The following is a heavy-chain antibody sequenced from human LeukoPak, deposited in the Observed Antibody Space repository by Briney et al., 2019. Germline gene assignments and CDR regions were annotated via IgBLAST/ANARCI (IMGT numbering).Heavy chain of an antibody. CDR2: ITASGPTT. CDR3: AKSQSCSGGSCWGFDY. V-gene: IGHV3-23*01. J-gene: IGHJ4*02. CDR1: GFTLTTYA. Sequence: GGSLRLSCAASGFTLTTYAMTWVRQAPGKGLEWVSGITASGPTTYYADSVKGRFTFSRDNSKNTPYLQMNSLRAEDTAVYYCAKSQSCSGGSCWGFDYWAREPWSPSPQ. D-gene: IGHD2-15*01.